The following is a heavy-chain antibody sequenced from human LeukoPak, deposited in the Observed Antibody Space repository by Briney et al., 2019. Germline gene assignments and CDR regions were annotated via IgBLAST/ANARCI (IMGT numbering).Heavy chain of an antibody. CDR2: IYTSGST. Sequence: PSETLSLTCTVSGGSISSYYWSWIRQPAGKGLEWMGRIYTSGSTNYNPSLKSRVTMSVDTSKNQFSLKLSSVTAADTAVYYCARETSSSWYNWFDPWGQGTLVTVSS. CDR3: ARETSSSWYNWFDP. J-gene: IGHJ5*02. CDR1: GGSISSYY. V-gene: IGHV4-4*07. D-gene: IGHD6-13*01.